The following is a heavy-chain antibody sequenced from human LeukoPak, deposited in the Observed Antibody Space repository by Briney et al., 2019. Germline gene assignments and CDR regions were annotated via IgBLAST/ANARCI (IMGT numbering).Heavy chain of an antibody. D-gene: IGHD3-22*01. V-gene: IGHV3-30*14. CDR2: IRWDSGTI. Sequence: PGRSLRLSCAASGFTFSSYAMHWVRQAPGKGLEWVSGIRWDSGTIGYADSVKGRFTISRDNSKNTLYLQMNSLRAEDTAVYYCARDRGNYDSSGYWSLDYWGQGTLVTVSS. CDR3: ARDRGNYDSSGYWSLDY. CDR1: GFTFSSYA. J-gene: IGHJ4*02.